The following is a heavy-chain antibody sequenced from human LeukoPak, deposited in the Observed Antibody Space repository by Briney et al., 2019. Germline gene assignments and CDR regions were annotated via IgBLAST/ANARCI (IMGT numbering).Heavy chain of an antibody. CDR3: ARWGPVVLTGYYRYWYFDL. J-gene: IGHJ2*01. D-gene: IGHD3-9*01. Sequence: SETLSLTCTVSGGSISSYYWSWIRQPPGKGLEWIGYIYYSGSTNYNPPLKSRVTISVDTSKNQFSLKLSSVTAADTAVYYCARWGPVVLTGYYRYWYFDLWGRGTLVTVSS. CDR1: GGSISSYY. CDR2: IYYSGST. V-gene: IGHV4-59*08.